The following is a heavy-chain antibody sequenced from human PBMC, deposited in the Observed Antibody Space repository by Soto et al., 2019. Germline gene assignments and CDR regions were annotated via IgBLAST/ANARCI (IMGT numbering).Heavy chain of an antibody. V-gene: IGHV1-69*01. CDR1: GGTFGTYG. CDR2: IVPFFGTP. Sequence: QVHLLQSGAEVKKPGSSVKVSCKASGGTFGTYGISWVGQAPGQGLEWMRGIVPFFGTPDYAENFQGRVTITADESTSTAYMELSSLRSGDTAVYYCARANQAAMITHDYDAMDVWGQGTTVTVSS. CDR3: ARANQAAMITHDYDAMDV. D-gene: IGHD5-18*01. J-gene: IGHJ6*02.